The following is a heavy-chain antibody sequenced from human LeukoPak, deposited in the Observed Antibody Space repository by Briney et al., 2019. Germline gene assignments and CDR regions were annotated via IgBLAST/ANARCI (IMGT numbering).Heavy chain of an antibody. Sequence: GGSLRLSCAASGFTFSNYWMSWVRLAPGKGLEWVANIKQDGSEIDSVDSMKGRFTISRDNAKNSVYLQMDSLRAEDTALYYCARIGYSSSSFDYWGQGTLATVSS. D-gene: IGHD6-6*01. CDR2: IKQDGSEI. CDR3: ARIGYSSSSFDY. J-gene: IGHJ4*02. V-gene: IGHV3-7*01. CDR1: GFTFSNYW.